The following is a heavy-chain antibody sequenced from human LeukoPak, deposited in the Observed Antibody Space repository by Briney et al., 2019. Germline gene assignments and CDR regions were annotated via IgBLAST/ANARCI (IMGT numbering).Heavy chain of an antibody. CDR3: ARSQDYNTATVTYFDY. V-gene: IGHV4-4*07. Sequence: SETLSLTCTVSGGSISSYYWSWIRQPAGKALEWIGRIYASGSTNYNPSLKSRVTMSVDTSKNQFSLKLSSVTAADTAVYFCARSQDYNTATVTYFDYWGQGTLVTVSS. J-gene: IGHJ4*02. CDR2: IYASGST. D-gene: IGHD5-18*01. CDR1: GGSISSYY.